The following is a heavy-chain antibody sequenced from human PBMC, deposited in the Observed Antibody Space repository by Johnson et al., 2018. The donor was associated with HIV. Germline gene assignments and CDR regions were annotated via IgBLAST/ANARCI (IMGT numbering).Heavy chain of an antibody. V-gene: IGHV3-30*04. J-gene: IGHJ3*02. CDR3: AKVGGRHDYGDYLGAFDI. CDR1: GFTFSSYA. Sequence: QVQLVESGGGVVQPGRSLRLSCAASGFTFSSYAMHWVRQAPGKGLEWVAVISYDGSNKYYRDSVKGRFTISRDNSKNTLYLQMNSLRAEDTAVYYCAKVGGRHDYGDYLGAFDIWGQGTMVTVSS. CDR2: ISYDGSNK. D-gene: IGHD4-17*01.